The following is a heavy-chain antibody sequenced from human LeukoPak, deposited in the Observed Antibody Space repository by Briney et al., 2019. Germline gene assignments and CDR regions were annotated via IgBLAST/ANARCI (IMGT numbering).Heavy chain of an antibody. CDR1: GYTFTSYG. V-gene: IGHV1-18*04. CDR2: ISAHNGNT. Sequence: ASVKVSCKASGYTFTSYGISWVRQAPGQGLEWMGWISAHNGNTNYAQKLQGRVTMTTDTSTSTAYMELRSLRSDDTAVYYCARDYDILTGYYTGGPGDYWGQGTLVTVSS. CDR3: ARDYDILTGYYTGGPGDY. D-gene: IGHD3-9*01. J-gene: IGHJ4*02.